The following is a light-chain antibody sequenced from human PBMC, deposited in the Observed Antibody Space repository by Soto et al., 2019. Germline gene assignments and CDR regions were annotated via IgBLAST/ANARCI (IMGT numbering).Light chain of an antibody. CDR3: LPVNYFPRT. CDR2: SAS. J-gene: IGKJ1*01. V-gene: IGKV1-12*01. Sequence: IQMTQSPSSLSAAIGDRVTITCRASQGIGVRLAWFQQKPGKAPQYLIQSASTLQSGVPSRFSGSGSGTEFILTINSLQPEDVAIYYCLPVNYFPRTFGKGTKVDIK. CDR1: QGIGVR.